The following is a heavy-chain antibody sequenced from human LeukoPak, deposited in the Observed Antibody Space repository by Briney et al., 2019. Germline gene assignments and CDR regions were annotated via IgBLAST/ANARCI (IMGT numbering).Heavy chain of an antibody. V-gene: IGHV4-34*01. Sequence: SETLSLTCAVYGGSFSDYYWSWIRQPPGKGLEWIGEINHSGSTNYNPSLKSRVTISVDTSKNQFSLKLSSVTAADTAVYYCARGGYSGYAHWGQGTLVTVSS. CDR3: ARGGYSGYAH. CDR1: GGSFSDYY. J-gene: IGHJ4*02. CDR2: INHSGST. D-gene: IGHD5-12*01.